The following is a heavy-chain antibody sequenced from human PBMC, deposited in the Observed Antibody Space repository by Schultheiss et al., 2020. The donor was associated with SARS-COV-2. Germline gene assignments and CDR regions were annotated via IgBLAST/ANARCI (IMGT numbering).Heavy chain of an antibody. J-gene: IGHJ4*02. D-gene: IGHD3-22*01. CDR1: GGSISSSSYY. CDR2: IYYSGCT. CDR3: TPYSYDSISIDY. V-gene: IGHV4-39*01. Sequence: SETLSLTCTVSGGSISSSSYYWGWIRQPPGKGLEWIGSIYYSGCTYYNPSLKSRVTISVGTSKNQFSLKLRSVTAADTAVYYCTPYSYDSISIDYWGQGSLVTVAS.